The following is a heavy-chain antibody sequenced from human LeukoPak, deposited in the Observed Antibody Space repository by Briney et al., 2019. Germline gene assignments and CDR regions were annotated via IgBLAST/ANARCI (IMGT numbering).Heavy chain of an antibody. D-gene: IGHD5-12*01. V-gene: IGHV1-8*01. CDR1: GYTFTSYD. CDR2: MNPNSGNT. J-gene: IGHJ6*03. CDR3: AWGYRISYYYYMDV. Sequence: ASVKVSCKASGYTFTSYDINWVRQATGQGLEWMGWMNPNSGNTGYAQKFQGRVTMTRNTSISTAHMELSSLRSEDTAVYYCAWGYRISYYYYMDVWGKGTTVTVSS.